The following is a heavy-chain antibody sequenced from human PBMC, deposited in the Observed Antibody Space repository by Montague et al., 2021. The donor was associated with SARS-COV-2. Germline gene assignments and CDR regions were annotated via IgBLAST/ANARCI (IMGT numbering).Heavy chain of an antibody. J-gene: IGHJ3*02. D-gene: IGHD1-26*01. CDR1: GFTFSSYE. V-gene: IGHV3-48*03. CDR2: ISSSGSTI. CDR3: APREWELGAFDI. Sequence: SLRLSCAASGFTFSSYEMNWVRQAPGKGLEWVSYISSSGSTIYYADSVKGRFTISRDNAKNSLYLQMNSLRAEDTAVYYYAPREWELGAFDIWGQGTMVTVSS.